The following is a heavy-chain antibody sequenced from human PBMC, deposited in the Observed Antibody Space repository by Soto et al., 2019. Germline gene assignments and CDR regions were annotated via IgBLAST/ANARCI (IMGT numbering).Heavy chain of an antibody. Sequence: EVQLLESGGGLVQPGGSLRLSCAASGFTFSSYAMSWVRQAPGKGLEWVSAISGSGGSTYYADSVKGRFTISRDNSKNTLYLQMNSLRAEDTAVYYCAKDHFEANGDSSDRVYYYYGMDVWGQGTTVTVSS. CDR3: AKDHFEANGDSSDRVYYYYGMDV. CDR1: GFTFSSYA. CDR2: ISGSGGST. V-gene: IGHV3-23*01. D-gene: IGHD4-17*01. J-gene: IGHJ6*02.